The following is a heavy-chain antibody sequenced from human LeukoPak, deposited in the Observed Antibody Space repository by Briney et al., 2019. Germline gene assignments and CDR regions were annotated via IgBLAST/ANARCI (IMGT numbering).Heavy chain of an antibody. CDR3: AKLVLFSGTTGDLNY. D-gene: IGHD1-1*01. J-gene: IGHJ4*02. CDR1: GFSFSSYA. V-gene: IGHV3-23*01. Sequence: LGGSLRLSCAASGFSFSSYAMSWVRQAPGKGLEWVSTITASGGSTYYADSVKGRFTISRDNSKNTLYLQINSLRAEDTAVYYCAKLVLFSGTTGDLNYWGQGTLVTVSS. CDR2: ITASGGST.